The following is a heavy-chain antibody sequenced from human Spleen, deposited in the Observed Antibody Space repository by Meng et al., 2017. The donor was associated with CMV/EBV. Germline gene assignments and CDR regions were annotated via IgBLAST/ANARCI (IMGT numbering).Heavy chain of an antibody. CDR3: ARDGVARKYDILAGDYYYYGMDV. Sequence: SETLSLTCTVSGGSVSSGSYYWSWIRQPPGKGLEWIGYIYYSGSTNYNPSLKSRVTISVDTSKNQFSLQLSSVTAADTAVYYCARDGVARKYDILAGDYYYYGMDVWGQGTTVTVSS. J-gene: IGHJ6*02. CDR2: IYYSGST. V-gene: IGHV4-61*01. CDR1: GGSVSSGSYY. D-gene: IGHD3-9*01.